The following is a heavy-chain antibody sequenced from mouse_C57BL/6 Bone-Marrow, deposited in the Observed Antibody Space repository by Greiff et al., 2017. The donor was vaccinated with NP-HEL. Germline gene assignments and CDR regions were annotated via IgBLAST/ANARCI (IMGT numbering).Heavy chain of an antibody. V-gene: IGHV1-81*01. CDR1: GYTFTSYG. Sequence: VQGVESGAELARPGASVKLSCKASGYTFTSYGISWVKQRTGQGLEWIGEIYPRSGNTYYNEKFKGKATLTADKSSSTAYMELRSLTSEDSAVYFCARSTNWYFDVWGTGTTVTVSS. CDR2: IYPRSGNT. J-gene: IGHJ1*03. CDR3: ARSTNWYFDV.